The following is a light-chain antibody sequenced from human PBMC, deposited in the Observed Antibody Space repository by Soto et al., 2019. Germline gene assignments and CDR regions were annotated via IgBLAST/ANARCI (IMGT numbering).Light chain of an antibody. CDR2: LAS. CDR1: QTISCW. Sequence: DIQMTQSPSTLSASVGDRVTITCRASQTISCWLAWYQQKPGKAPKLLIYLASSLKSGVPSRFSGSGSATEFTLPISSLQPDDFATYYCEDYSSSSGLTFGGGTKVHIK. J-gene: IGKJ4*01. V-gene: IGKV1-5*03. CDR3: EDYSSSSGLT.